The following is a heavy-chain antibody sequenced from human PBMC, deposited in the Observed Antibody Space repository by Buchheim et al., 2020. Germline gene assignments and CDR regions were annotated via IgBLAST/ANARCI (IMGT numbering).Heavy chain of an antibody. V-gene: IGHV3-48*04. CDR3: ARRVVSAVTRHDY. CDR2: ISSSSGTI. Sequence: EVQLVESGGGLVQPGGSLTLSCTASGFTFSGYSMSWVRQATGKGLEWISYISSSSGTIYHADSVKGRFTTSRDNARNLLYVQMNSLRAEDTAVYYCARRVVSAVTRHDYWGQGAL. J-gene: IGHJ4*02. CDR1: GFTFSGYS. D-gene: IGHD2-21*01.